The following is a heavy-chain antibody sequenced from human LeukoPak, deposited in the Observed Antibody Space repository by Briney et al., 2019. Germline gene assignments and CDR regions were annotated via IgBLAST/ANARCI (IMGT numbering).Heavy chain of an antibody. CDR1: GFTVSSNY. CDR2: IYSGGST. J-gene: IGHJ6*02. CDR3: ARRDGYSIFQH. V-gene: IGHV3-53*01. D-gene: IGHD5-24*01. Sequence: GGSLRLSCAASGFTVSSNYMSWVRQAPGKGLEWVSVIYSGGSTYYADSVKGRFTISRDNSKNTLYLQMNSLRAEDTAVYYCARRDGYSIFQHWGQGTTVTVSS.